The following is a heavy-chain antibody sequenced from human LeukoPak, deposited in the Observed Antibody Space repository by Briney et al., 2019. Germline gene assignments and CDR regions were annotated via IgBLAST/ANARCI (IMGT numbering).Heavy chain of an antibody. CDR2: IYYSGST. CDR1: GGSISSYY. Sequence: NSSETLSLTCTVSGGSISSYYWSWIRQPPGKGREWIGYIYYSGSTNYNPSPKSRVTISVDTSKNQFSLKLSSVTAADTAVYYCARFRGNSEPRWVDYWGQGTLVTVSS. V-gene: IGHV4-59*01. CDR3: ARFRGNSEPRWVDY. D-gene: IGHD4-23*01. J-gene: IGHJ4*02.